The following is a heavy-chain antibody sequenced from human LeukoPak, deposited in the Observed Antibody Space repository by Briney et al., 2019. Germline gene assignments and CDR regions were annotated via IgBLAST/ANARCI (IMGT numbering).Heavy chain of an antibody. V-gene: IGHV3-74*01. Sequence: PGGSLRLSCAASGFTFSPYWMLWVRQVPGKGLEFVSRIDAGGTGTIYADSVRGRFTMSRDNAQSTLYLQMNSVRADDTAVYYCVRDSGSGVDYWGQGTLVTVSS. CDR3: VRDSGSGVDY. D-gene: IGHD3-10*01. J-gene: IGHJ4*02. CDR1: GFTFSPYW. CDR2: IDAGGTGT.